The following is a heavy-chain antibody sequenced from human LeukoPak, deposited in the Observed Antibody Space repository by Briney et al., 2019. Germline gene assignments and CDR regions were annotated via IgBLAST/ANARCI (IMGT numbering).Heavy chain of an antibody. Sequence: SETLSLTCTVSGGSISSGDYYWSWIRQPPGRGLEWIGYIYYSGSTYYNPSLKSRVTISVDTSKNQFSLKLSSVTAADTAVYYCARVVNYYDSSGFLDIWSQGTMVTVSS. D-gene: IGHD3-22*01. CDR2: IYYSGST. CDR1: GGSISSGDYY. J-gene: IGHJ3*02. V-gene: IGHV4-30-4*08. CDR3: ARVVNYYDSSGFLDI.